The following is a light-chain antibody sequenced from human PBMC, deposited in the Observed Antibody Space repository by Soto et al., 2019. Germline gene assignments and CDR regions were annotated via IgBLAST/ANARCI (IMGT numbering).Light chain of an antibody. CDR2: AAS. J-gene: IGKJ5*01. V-gene: IGKV1-39*01. CDR3: QQSYSTPSIT. CDR1: QSISSY. Sequence: DIQMTQSPSSLSASVGDRVTITCRASQSISSYLNWYQQKPGKAPKLLIYAASSLQSGVPSRFSGSGSGTYLTLTISSLQPEDFATYYCQQSYSTPSITFGQGTRLEIK.